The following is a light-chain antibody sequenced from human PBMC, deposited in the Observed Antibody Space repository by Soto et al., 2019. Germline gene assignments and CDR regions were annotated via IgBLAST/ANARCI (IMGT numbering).Light chain of an antibody. V-gene: IGLV2-14*01. CDR2: DVS. CDR1: SSDVGGYNY. J-gene: IGLJ1*01. CDR3: SSYTSSSLGI. Sequence: QSALTQPASVSRSPGQSITISCTGTSSDVGGYNYVSWYQQHPGKAPKLMIYDVSNRPSGVSNRFSGSKSGNTASLTISGLQAEDEADYYCSSYTSSSLGIFGTGTKVTVL.